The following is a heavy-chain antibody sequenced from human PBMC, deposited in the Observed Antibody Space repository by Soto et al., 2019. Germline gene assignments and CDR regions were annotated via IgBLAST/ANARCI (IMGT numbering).Heavy chain of an antibody. V-gene: IGHV5-51*01. Sequence: PGASLKISCEGSGYSFTSYWIGWVRQMHGKGLEWMGIIYPGDSDTRYSPSFQGQVTISADKSISTAYLQWSSLKASDTAMYYCARRHYYDSSGYYSGAFDIWGQGTMVTVSS. CDR1: GYSFTSYW. CDR2: IYPGDSDT. J-gene: IGHJ3*02. D-gene: IGHD3-22*01. CDR3: ARRHYYDSSGYYSGAFDI.